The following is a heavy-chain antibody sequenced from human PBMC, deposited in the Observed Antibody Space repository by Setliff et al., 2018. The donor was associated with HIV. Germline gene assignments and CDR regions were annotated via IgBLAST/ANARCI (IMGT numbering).Heavy chain of an antibody. CDR1: GYSISSGYY. J-gene: IGHJ6*03. D-gene: IGHD3-16*01. Sequence: PSETLSLTCAVSGYSISSGYYWGWMRQPPGKGLEWIGTIYQSGSTYYNPSLKNRVTISLDTSKNQFSLKLSSVTAADTAVYYCASVSYDYASYYMDVWGKGTTVTVSS. CDR2: IYQSGST. CDR3: ASVSYDYASYYMDV. V-gene: IGHV4-38-2*01.